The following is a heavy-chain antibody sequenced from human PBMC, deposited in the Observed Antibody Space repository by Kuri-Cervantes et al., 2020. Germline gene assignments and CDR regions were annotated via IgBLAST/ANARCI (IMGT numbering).Heavy chain of an antibody. J-gene: IGHJ4*02. V-gene: IGHV3-53*01. CDR2: IYSGGST. Sequence: GGSLRLSCAASGFTVSSNYMSWVRQAPGKGLEWVSVIYSGGSTYYADSVKGRFTISRDNSKNTLYLQMNSLRAEDTAVYYCARGLVGSSWYDYFDYWGQGTLVTVSP. CDR1: GFTVSSNY. D-gene: IGHD6-13*01. CDR3: ARGLVGSSWYDYFDY.